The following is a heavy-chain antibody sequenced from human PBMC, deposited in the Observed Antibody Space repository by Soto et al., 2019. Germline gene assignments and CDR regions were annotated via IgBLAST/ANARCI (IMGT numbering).Heavy chain of an antibody. D-gene: IGHD1-26*01. J-gene: IGHJ5*02. CDR2: INHSGST. CDR3: ARVRYSKRFDP. CDR1: GGSFSGYY. Sequence: SETLSLTCAVYGGSFSGYYWSWIRQPPGKGLEWIGEINHSGSTNYNPSLKSRVTISVDTSKNQFSLKLSSVTAADTAVYYCARVRYSKRFDPWGQGTLVTVSS. V-gene: IGHV4-34*01.